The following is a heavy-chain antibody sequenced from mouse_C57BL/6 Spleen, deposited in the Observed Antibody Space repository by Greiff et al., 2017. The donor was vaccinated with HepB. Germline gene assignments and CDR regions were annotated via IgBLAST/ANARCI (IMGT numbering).Heavy chain of an antibody. Sequence: VQVVESGAELARPGASVKMSCKASGYTFTSYTMHWVKQRPGQGLEWIGYINPSSGYTKYNQKFKDKATLTADKSSSTAYMQLSSLTSEDSAVYYCAREAQGFAYWGQGTLVTVSA. V-gene: IGHV1-4*01. CDR1: GYTFTSYT. CDR3: AREAQGFAY. D-gene: IGHD3-2*02. J-gene: IGHJ3*01. CDR2: INPSSGYT.